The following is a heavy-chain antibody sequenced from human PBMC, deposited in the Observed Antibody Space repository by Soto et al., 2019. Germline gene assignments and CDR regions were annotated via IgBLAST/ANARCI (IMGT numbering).Heavy chain of an antibody. D-gene: IGHD5-18*01. CDR3: AKATIQLWHYGMDV. CDR2: ISGSGGST. Sequence: PVGSLRLSCASSVFTFSSYAMSCVRRSPGKGLEWVSAISGSGGSTYYADYVKGRFTISRDNSKNTLYLQMNSLRAEDTAVYYCAKATIQLWHYGMDVWGQGTTVTVSS. V-gene: IGHV3-23*01. J-gene: IGHJ6*02. CDR1: VFTFSSYA.